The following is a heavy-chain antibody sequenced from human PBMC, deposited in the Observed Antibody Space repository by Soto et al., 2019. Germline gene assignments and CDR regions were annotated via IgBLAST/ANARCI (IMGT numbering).Heavy chain of an antibody. CDR3: ARGRSPRVESYYFDY. CDR2: IYYSGST. J-gene: IGHJ4*02. V-gene: IGHV4-31*03. D-gene: IGHD1-26*01. CDR1: GGSISSGGYY. Sequence: SETLSLTCTVSGGSISSGGYYWSWIRQHPGKGLEWIGYIYYSGSTCYNPSLKSRVTISVDTSKNQFSLKLSSVTAADTAVYYCARGRSPRVESYYFDYWGQGTLVTVSS.